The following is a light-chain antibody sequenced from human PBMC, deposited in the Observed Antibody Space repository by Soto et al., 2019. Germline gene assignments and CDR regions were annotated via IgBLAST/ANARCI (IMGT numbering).Light chain of an antibody. J-gene: IGKJ1*01. V-gene: IGKV3-20*01. CDR1: QSVSSYY. CDR3: YQYGSSQST. Sequence: EIVLTQSPGTLSSSPWERATFSCRASQSVSSYYFSWYQQKPGQAPRLLIYDEFKSANGIVHRLSGSGSGTDFTLTISRMEPEDFSVYCCYQYGSSQSTFGQGTRVDIK. CDR2: DEF.